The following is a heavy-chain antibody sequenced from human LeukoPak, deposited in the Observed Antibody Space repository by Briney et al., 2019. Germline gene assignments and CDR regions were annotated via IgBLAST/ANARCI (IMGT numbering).Heavy chain of an antibody. D-gene: IGHD6-13*01. CDR3: ARGELAAAGTAPHDY. V-gene: IGHV1-18*01. CDR2: ISAYNGNT. J-gene: IGHJ4*02. CDR1: GYTFTSYG. Sequence: ASVKVSCKASGYTFTSYGISWVRQAPGQGLEWMGWISAYNGNTNYAQKFQGRVTMTRNTSISTAYMELSSLRSEDTAVYYCARGELAAAGTAPHDYWGQGTLVTVSS.